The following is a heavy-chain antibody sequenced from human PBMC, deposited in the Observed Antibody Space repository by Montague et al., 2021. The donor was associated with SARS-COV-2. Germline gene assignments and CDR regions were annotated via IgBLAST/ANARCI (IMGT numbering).Heavy chain of an antibody. Sequence: TLSLTCTVSIGSIRSGSYFWTWIRQPAGKGLEWIGRIHTSGSTNYXPSLKSRVAISIDTSKDQFSLELSSVTAADTAVYYCASSHCGGDCYSGQGTLVTVSS. D-gene: IGHD2-21*02. CDR2: IHTSGST. CDR3: ASSHCGGDCY. J-gene: IGHJ4*02. CDR1: IGSIRSGSYF. V-gene: IGHV4-61*02.